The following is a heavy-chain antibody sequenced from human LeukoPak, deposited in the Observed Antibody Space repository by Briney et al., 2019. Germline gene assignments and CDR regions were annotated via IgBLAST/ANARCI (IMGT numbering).Heavy chain of an antibody. V-gene: IGHV3-48*02. D-gene: IGHD6-6*01. Sequence: PGGSLRLSCAASGFTFSSCSMNWVRQAPGKGLEWVSYISSSSSTIYYADSVKGRFTISRDNAKNSLYLQMNSLRDEDTAVYYCAKEHSSSSRFDYWGQGTLVTVSS. CDR1: GFTFSSCS. CDR3: AKEHSSSSRFDY. J-gene: IGHJ4*02. CDR2: ISSSSSTI.